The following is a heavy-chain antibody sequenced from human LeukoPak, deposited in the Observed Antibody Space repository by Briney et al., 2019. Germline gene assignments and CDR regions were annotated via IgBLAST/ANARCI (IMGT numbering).Heavy chain of an antibody. CDR3: AKGGGSGSYYIFDF. Sequence: PGGSLRLSCAASGFRFSTYAMNWVRQAPGKGLEWVSGISGSGGGTYYGDSVKGRFTISRDNSKNTVYLQMDNLRADDTAVYYCAKGGGSGSYYIFDFWGQGTLVTVSS. CDR2: ISGSGGGT. D-gene: IGHD3-10*01. CDR1: GFRFSTYA. V-gene: IGHV3-23*01. J-gene: IGHJ4*02.